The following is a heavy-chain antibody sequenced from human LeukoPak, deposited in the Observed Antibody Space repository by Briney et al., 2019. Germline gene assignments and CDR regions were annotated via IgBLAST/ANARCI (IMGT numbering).Heavy chain of an antibody. Sequence: SETLSLTCTVSGGSISSYYWSWIRQPPGKGLEWIGYIYYSGSTNYNPSLKSRVTISVDTSKNQFSLKLSSVTAADTAVYYCASQLPRGWFDPWGQGTLVTVSS. CDR1: GGSISSYY. D-gene: IGHD5-18*01. V-gene: IGHV4-59*08. CDR3: ASQLPRGWFDP. J-gene: IGHJ5*02. CDR2: IYYSGST.